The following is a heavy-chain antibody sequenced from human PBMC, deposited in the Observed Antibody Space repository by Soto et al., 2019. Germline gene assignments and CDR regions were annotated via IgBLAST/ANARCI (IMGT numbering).Heavy chain of an antibody. CDR2: FDPEDGET. V-gene: IGHV1-24*01. Sequence: ASVKVSCKVSGYTLTELSMHWVRQAPGKGLEWMGGFDPEDGETIYAQKFQGRVTMTEDTSTDTAYMELSSLRSEDTAVYYCATSNYSDYGMDVWGQGTTVTVSS. CDR1: GYTLTELS. J-gene: IGHJ6*02. CDR3: ATSNYSDYGMDV.